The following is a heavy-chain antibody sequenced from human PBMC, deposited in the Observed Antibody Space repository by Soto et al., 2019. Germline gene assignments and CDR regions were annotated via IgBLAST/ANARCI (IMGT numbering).Heavy chain of an antibody. Sequence: HVQMVESGGDLVKPGGSLRLSCAVSGFTFSDYYMSWIRQAPEKGLELVAYISSRGNYTNYADSVRGRFTISRDNVKNSLFLQMNSLRDEDTAVYYCARDGGVIIAAATGGGYGMDVWGEGTTVIVSS. V-gene: IGHV3-11*06. CDR1: GFTFSDYY. D-gene: IGHD2-2*01. CDR3: ARDGGVIIAAATGGGYGMDV. CDR2: ISSRGNYT. J-gene: IGHJ6*04.